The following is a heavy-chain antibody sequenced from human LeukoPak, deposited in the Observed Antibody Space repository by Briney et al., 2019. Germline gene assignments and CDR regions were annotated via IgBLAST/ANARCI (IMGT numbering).Heavy chain of an antibody. Sequence: PGGSLRLSCAASGFIFSSHWMHWVRQASGKGLEWVSRIKTDGSSTDYVDSVKGRFTISRDNAKDTLYLQMNSLRVEDTAVYYCARDHSPGWFGPWGQGTLVTVSS. CDR3: ARDHSPGWFGP. V-gene: IGHV3-74*01. CDR1: GFIFSSHW. CDR2: IKTDGSST. D-gene: IGHD4-11*01. J-gene: IGHJ5*02.